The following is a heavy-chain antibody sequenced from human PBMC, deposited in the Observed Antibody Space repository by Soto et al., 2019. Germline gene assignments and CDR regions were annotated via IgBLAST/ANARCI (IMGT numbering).Heavy chain of an antibody. CDR3: AAIGTWFDP. CDR1: GGSFSGYY. J-gene: IGHJ5*02. Sequence: SETLSLTCAVYGGSFSGYYWSWIRQPPGKGLEWIGEINHSGSTNYNPSLKSRVTISVDTSKNQFSLKLSSVTAADTAVYCCAAIGTWFDPWGQGTLVTVSS. V-gene: IGHV4-34*01. CDR2: INHSGST.